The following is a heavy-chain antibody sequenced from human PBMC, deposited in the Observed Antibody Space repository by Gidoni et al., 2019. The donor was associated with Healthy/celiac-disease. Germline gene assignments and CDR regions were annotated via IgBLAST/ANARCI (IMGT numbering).Heavy chain of an antibody. J-gene: IGHJ6*02. CDR1: GFTLSSYE. Sequence: EVQLVESGGGLVQPGGSLRLSCAASGFTLSSYEMNWVRQAPGKGLEWVSYISSSGSTIYYADSVKGRFTISRDNAKNSLYLQMNSLRAEDTAVYYCARGGAHFGVVIITLHGMDVWGQGTTVTVSS. V-gene: IGHV3-48*03. CDR2: ISSSGSTI. D-gene: IGHD3-3*01. CDR3: ARGGAHFGVVIITLHGMDV.